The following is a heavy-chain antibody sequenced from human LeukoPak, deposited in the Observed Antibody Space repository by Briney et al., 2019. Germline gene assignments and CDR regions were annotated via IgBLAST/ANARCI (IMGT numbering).Heavy chain of an antibody. Sequence: PGGSLRLSCAASGFTFSSFEMNWVRQAPGKGPEWVSYISSSGSTTNYADSVKGRFTISRDNAKNSLYLQMDSLRGEDTAVYYCARVGYSYGYYYYGMDVWGQGTTVTVSS. J-gene: IGHJ6*02. V-gene: IGHV3-48*03. D-gene: IGHD5-18*01. CDR1: GFTFSSFE. CDR2: ISSSGSTT. CDR3: ARVGYSYGYYYYGMDV.